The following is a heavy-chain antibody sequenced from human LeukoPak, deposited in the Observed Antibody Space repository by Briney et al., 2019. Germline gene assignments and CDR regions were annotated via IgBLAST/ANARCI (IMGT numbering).Heavy chain of an antibody. J-gene: IGHJ4*02. Sequence: PGGSLRLSCAASGFTFSSYSMNWVRQAPGKGLEWVSSISSSSSYIYYADSVKGRFTISRDNAKNSLYLQMNSLRAEDTAVYYCARDRGYDSSGESHWGQGTLVTVSS. D-gene: IGHD3-22*01. CDR1: GFTFSSYS. CDR3: ARDRGYDSSGESH. CDR2: ISSSSSYI. V-gene: IGHV3-21*01.